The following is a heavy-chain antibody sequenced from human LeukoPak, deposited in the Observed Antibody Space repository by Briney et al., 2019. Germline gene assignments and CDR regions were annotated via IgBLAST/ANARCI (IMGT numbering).Heavy chain of an antibody. CDR3: ARDLGYCTNGVCSPNWFDP. V-gene: IGHV3-48*01. Sequence: PGGSLRLSCAASGFTFSSYSMNWVRQAPGKGLEWVSYISSSSTIYYADSVKGRFAISRDNAKNSLYLQMNSLRAEDTAVYYCARDLGYCTNGVCSPNWFDPWGQGTLVTVSS. CDR1: GFTFSSYS. CDR2: ISSSSTI. D-gene: IGHD2-8*01. J-gene: IGHJ5*02.